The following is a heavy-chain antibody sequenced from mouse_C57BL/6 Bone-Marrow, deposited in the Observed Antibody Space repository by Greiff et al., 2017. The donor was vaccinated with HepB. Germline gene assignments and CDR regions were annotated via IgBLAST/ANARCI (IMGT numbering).Heavy chain of an antibody. CDR2: ISSGGSYT. D-gene: IGHD3-1*01. V-gene: IGHV5-6*01. CDR3: ARGLND. CDR1: GFTFSSYG. Sequence: EVKLVESGGDLVKPGGSLKLSCAASGFTFSSYGMSWVRQTPDKRLEWVATISSGGSYTYYPDSVKGRFTISRDNAKNTLYLQMRSLKSEDTAMYFCARGLNDWGQGTTLTVSS. J-gene: IGHJ2*01.